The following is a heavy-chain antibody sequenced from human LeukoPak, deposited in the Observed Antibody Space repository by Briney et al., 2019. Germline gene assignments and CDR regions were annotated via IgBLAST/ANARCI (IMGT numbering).Heavy chain of an antibody. V-gene: IGHV4-39*07. CDR2: IYYSGST. Sequence: SETLSLTCTVSGGSISSSSYYWGWIRQPPGKGLEWIGSIYYSGSTNYNPSLKSRVTISVDTSKNQFSLKLSSVTAADTAVYYFARRGPPRTLLRGVKSGWFDPWGQGTLVTVSS. CDR3: ARRGPPRTLLRGVKSGWFDP. J-gene: IGHJ5*02. D-gene: IGHD3-10*01. CDR1: GGSISSSSYY.